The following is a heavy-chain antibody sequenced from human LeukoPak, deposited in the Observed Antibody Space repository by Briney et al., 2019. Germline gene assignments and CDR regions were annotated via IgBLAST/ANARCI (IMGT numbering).Heavy chain of an antibody. CDR2: IYYRGST. V-gene: IGHV4-38-2*02. D-gene: IGHD1-26*01. CDR3: ARYREVGATVDY. J-gene: IGHJ4*02. CDR1: GYSISSGYY. Sequence: SETLSLTCTVSGYSISSGYYWGWVRQPPGRGLEWIASIYYRGSTHYNPSLASLKSRVTISGDTSKNQFSLKLSSVTAADTAVYYCARYREVGATVDYWGQGTLVTVSS.